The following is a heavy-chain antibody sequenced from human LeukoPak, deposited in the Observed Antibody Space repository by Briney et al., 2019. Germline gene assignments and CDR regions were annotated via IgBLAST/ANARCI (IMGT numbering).Heavy chain of an antibody. CDR2: IKSDGSST. Sequence: GGSLRLSCAASGFTFRSYWMHWVRLPPGKGLVWVSRIKSDGSSTSYADFVKGRFTISRDNAKNTLYLQMNSLRAEDTAMYYCAGYGGRYPYYMDVWGKGTTVTISS. CDR3: AGYGGRYPYYMDV. CDR1: GFTFRSYW. J-gene: IGHJ6*03. V-gene: IGHV3-74*01. D-gene: IGHD1-26*01.